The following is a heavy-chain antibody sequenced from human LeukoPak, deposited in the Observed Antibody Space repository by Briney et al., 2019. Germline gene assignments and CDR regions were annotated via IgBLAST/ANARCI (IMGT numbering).Heavy chain of an antibody. CDR3: ARGDSSGYWSLNWFDP. CDR2: ISAYNGNT. D-gene: IGHD3-22*01. Sequence: ASVKVSCKASGYTFTSYGISWVRQAPGQGLEWMGWISAYNGNTNYAQKLQGRVTMTTDTSTSTAYIELRSLRSNDTAVYYCARGDSSGYWSLNWFDPWGQGTLVTVSS. V-gene: IGHV1-18*01. J-gene: IGHJ5*02. CDR1: GYTFTSYG.